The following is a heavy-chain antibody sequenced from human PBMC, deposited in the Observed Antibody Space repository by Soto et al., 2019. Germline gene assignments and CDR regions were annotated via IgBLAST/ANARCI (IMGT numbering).Heavy chain of an antibody. Sequence: QVQLQESGPGRVKPSETLSLTCTVSGGSISSYYWSWIRQPPGKGLEWIGYIYYSGSTNYNPSLKSRVTISVDTSKNQFSLKLSSVTAADTAVYYCARESRDRDGYNSDAFDIWGQGTMVTVSS. V-gene: IGHV4-59*01. CDR3: ARESRDRDGYNSDAFDI. CDR2: IYYSGST. CDR1: GGSISSYY. D-gene: IGHD5-12*01. J-gene: IGHJ3*02.